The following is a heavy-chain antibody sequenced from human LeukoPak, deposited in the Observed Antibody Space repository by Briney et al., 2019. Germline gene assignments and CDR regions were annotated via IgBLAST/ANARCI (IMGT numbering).Heavy chain of an antibody. Sequence: PGRSLRLSRVASGFSFSSYGMHWVRRAPGKGLEWVALISYEGSIKHYADSVKGRFTISRDNSKNTLYLQMNSLRAEDTAVYYCAKDGWAYCGGDCYLLFASWGQGTLVTVSS. J-gene: IGHJ4*02. CDR2: ISYEGSIK. V-gene: IGHV3-30*18. CDR3: AKDGWAYCGGDCYLLFAS. CDR1: GFSFSSYG. D-gene: IGHD2-21*02.